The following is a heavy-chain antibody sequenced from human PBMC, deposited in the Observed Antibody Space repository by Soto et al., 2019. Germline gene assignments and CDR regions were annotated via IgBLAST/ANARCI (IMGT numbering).Heavy chain of an antibody. V-gene: IGHV4-61*08. Sequence: PSETLSLTCTVSGGSISSGGYYWSWIRQPPGKGLEWIGYIYYSGSTNYNPSLKSRVTISVDTSKNQFSLKLTSVTAADTAVYYCARENSNYDWFDPWGQGTLVTVSS. J-gene: IGHJ5*02. CDR1: GGSISSGGYY. CDR2: IYYSGST. CDR3: ARENSNYDWFDP. D-gene: IGHD4-4*01.